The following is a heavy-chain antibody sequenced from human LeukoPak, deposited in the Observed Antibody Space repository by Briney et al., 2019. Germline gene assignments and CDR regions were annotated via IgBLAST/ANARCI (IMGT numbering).Heavy chain of an antibody. CDR3: ARGDSSSWPFPSGP. V-gene: IGHV1-8*01. CDR2: MNPNSGNT. CDR1: GYTFTSYD. D-gene: IGHD6-13*01. J-gene: IGHJ5*02. Sequence: ASVKVSCKASGYTFTSYDINWVRQATGQGLEWMGWMNPNSGNTGYAQKFQGRVTMTRNTSISTAYMELSSLRSEDTAVYYCARGDSSSWPFPSGPWGQGTLVTVSS.